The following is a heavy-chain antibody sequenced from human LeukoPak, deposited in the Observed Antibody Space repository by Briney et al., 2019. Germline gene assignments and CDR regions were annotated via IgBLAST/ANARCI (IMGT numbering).Heavy chain of an antibody. V-gene: IGHV4-38-2*02. D-gene: IGHD6-19*01. CDR1: GYSISSGYY. J-gene: IGHJ4*02. CDR3: ARATQWLGDY. Sequence: PSETLSLTCTVSGYSISSGYYWGWIRPPPGKGLEWIGSIYHSGSTYYNPSLKSRVTISGDTSKNQFSLKLSSVTAADTAVYYCARATQWLGDYWGQGTLVTVSS. CDR2: IYHSGST.